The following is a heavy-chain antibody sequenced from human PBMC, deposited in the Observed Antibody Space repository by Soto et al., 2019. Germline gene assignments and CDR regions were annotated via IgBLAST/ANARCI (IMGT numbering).Heavy chain of an antibody. CDR1: GGSISSYY. Sequence: SETLSLTCTDSGGSISSYYWSWIRQPPGKGLEWIGYIYYSGSTNYNPSLKSRVTISVDTSKNQFSLKLSSVTAADTAVYYCARGQAAAGPARNWFDPCGQGTLVTVSS. J-gene: IGHJ5*02. V-gene: IGHV4-59*01. CDR3: ARGQAAAGPARNWFDP. D-gene: IGHD6-13*01. CDR2: IYYSGST.